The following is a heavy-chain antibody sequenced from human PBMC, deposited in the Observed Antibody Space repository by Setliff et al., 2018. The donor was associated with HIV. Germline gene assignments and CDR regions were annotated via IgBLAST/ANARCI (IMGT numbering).Heavy chain of an antibody. CDR3: ASFYGDYGY. CDR1: GFNFKTYG. V-gene: IGHV3-48*02. Sequence: SLKISCAASGFNFKTYGMTWVRQAPGKGLGWVAHIGSSNHGIHYTASVQGRFTVSRDNANNLLFLQMNNLRDEDTAVYYCASFYGDYGYWGHGTQVTVSS. D-gene: IGHD3-10*01. CDR2: IGSSNHGI. J-gene: IGHJ4*01.